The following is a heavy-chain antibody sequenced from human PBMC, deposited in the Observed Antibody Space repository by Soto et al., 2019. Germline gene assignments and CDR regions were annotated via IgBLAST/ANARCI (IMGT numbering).Heavy chain of an antibody. CDR1: GYSFTTYW. Sequence: DVQLVQSGAEVKKPGESLKISCEGSGYSFTTYWIGWVRQMPGKGLEWMGIIYPGDSNTRYSPSFQGQVTVSADKSISTAYLQWSSLKASDTAIYYCVRWGIGSPHSYYYYMDVWGKGTTVTVSS. CDR3: VRWGIGSPHSYYYYMDV. D-gene: IGHD3-16*01. V-gene: IGHV5-51*03. J-gene: IGHJ6*03. CDR2: IYPGDSNT.